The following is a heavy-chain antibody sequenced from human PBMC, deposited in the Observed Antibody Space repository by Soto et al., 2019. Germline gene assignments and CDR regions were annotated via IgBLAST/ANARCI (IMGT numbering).Heavy chain of an antibody. CDR2: FDPEDGET. CDR1: GYTLTEFS. D-gene: IGHD3-10*01. Sequence: GASVKVSCEVSGYTLTEFSMHWVRQAPGKGLEWMEGFDPEDGETIYAPKVQGRVTMTEDTSTDTDYMELSSLRSEDTAVYYCATLGITMVRGGVRGYEICCQGTLLT. V-gene: IGHV1-24*01. J-gene: IGHJ3*02. CDR3: ATLGITMVRGGVRGYEI.